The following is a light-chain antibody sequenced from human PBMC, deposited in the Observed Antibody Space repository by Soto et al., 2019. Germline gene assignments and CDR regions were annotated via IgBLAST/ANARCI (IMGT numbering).Light chain of an antibody. CDR3: QQRRNWPFT. V-gene: IGKV3-11*01. CDR2: DAS. Sequence: EIVLTQSPATLSLSPGERATLSCRASQSVSSDLAWYQQKPGQAPRLLIYDASNRATGIPARFGGSGSGTDFTLTISGLEPEDFAVYYCQQRRNWPFTFAGGTKVDIK. CDR1: QSVSSD. J-gene: IGKJ4*01.